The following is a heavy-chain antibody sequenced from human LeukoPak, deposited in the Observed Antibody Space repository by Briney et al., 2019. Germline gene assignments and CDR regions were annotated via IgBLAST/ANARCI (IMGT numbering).Heavy chain of an antibody. CDR3: ANLGIAVAGIDY. CDR2: ISGSGGST. V-gene: IGHV3-23*01. D-gene: IGHD6-19*01. CDR1: GFTFSSYA. J-gene: IGHJ4*02. Sequence: GGSLRLSCAASGFTFSSYAMSWVRQAPGKGLEWASAISGSGGSTYYADSVKGRFTISRDNSKNTLYLQMNSLRAEDTAVYYCANLGIAVAGIDYWGQGTLVTVSS.